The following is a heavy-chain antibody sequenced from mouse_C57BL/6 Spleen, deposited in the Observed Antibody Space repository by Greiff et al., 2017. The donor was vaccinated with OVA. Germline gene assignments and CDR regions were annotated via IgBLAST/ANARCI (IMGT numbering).Heavy chain of an antibody. D-gene: IGHD1-1*01. CDR1: GFTFSSYA. J-gene: IGHJ3*01. V-gene: IGHV5-9-1*02. CDR3: TGGSSAWFAY. CDR2: ISSGGDYI. Sequence: EVQVVESGEGLVKPGGSLKLSCAASGFTFSSYAMSWVRQTPEKRLEWVAYISSGGDYIYYADTVKGRFTISRDNARNTLYLQMSSLKSEDTAMYYCTGGSSAWFAYWGQGTLVTVSA.